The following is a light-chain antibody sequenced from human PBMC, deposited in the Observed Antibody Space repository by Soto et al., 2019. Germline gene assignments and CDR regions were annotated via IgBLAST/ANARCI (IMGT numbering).Light chain of an antibody. CDR1: QSVGSN. J-gene: IGKJ1*01. CDR2: GAS. V-gene: IGKV3-20*01. CDR3: QQYGSSGT. Sequence: ETVMTQSPATLSVSPGGRATLSCRASQSVGSNLAWYQQKPGQAPRILFYGASSKVTGVPTRISGRGSGTDFTLTISRLEPEDFAVYYCQQYGSSGTFGQGTKVDIK.